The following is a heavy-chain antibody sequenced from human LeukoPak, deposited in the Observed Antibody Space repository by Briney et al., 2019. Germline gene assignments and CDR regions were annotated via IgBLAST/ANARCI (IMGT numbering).Heavy chain of an antibody. CDR1: GGTFSSYA. V-gene: IGHV1-69*04. CDR2: IIPILGIA. Sequence: SVKVSCKASGGTFSSYAISWVRQAPGQGLEWMGRIIPILGIANYAQKFQGRVTITADKSTSTAYMELSSLRSEDTAVYYCARDRASIAARRSYYFDYWGQGTLVTVSS. J-gene: IGHJ4*02. CDR3: ARDRASIAARRSYYFDY. D-gene: IGHD6-6*01.